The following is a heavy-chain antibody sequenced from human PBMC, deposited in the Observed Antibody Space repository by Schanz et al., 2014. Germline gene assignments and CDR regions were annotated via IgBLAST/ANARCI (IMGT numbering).Heavy chain of an antibody. D-gene: IGHD3-3*01. CDR2: ISGSGVTI. J-gene: IGHJ4*02. Sequence: VQLLQSGGALVQPGGSLRLSCAASGFTFSSYAMSWVRQTPGKGLEWVSVISGSGVTIYYADSVKGRFTISRDNSKNTLFLQMSSLRAEDTAVYYCAKDVDFWSGYYLDYWGQGTLVTVSS. CDR1: GFTFSSYA. V-gene: IGHV3-23*01. CDR3: AKDVDFWSGYYLDY.